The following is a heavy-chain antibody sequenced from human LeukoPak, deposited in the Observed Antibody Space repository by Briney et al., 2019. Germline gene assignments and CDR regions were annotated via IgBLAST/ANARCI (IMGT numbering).Heavy chain of an antibody. CDR3: AKDLEFLHGGTYYHY. V-gene: IGHV3-23*01. Sequence: GGSLRLSCAASGFTFNSFAMSWVRHAPGKGLEWVSGISGSGGSTYYADSVKGRFTISRDNSKNTLYLQMNNLRAEDTAIYYCAKDLEFLHGGTYYHYWGQGTLVTVSS. J-gene: IGHJ4*02. CDR1: GFTFNSFA. CDR2: ISGSGGST. D-gene: IGHD1-26*01.